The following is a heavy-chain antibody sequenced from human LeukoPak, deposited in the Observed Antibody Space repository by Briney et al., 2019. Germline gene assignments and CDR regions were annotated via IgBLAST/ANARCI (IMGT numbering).Heavy chain of an antibody. Sequence: PGGSLRLSCAASGFTFSSYSMNWVRQAPGKGLEWVSSISSSSYIYYADSVKGRFTISRDNAKNSLYLQTNSLRAEDTAVYYCARDALSGSYYAYFDYWGQGTLVTVPS. D-gene: IGHD1-26*01. V-gene: IGHV3-21*01. J-gene: IGHJ4*02. CDR1: GFTFSSYS. CDR2: ISSSSYI. CDR3: ARDALSGSYYAYFDY.